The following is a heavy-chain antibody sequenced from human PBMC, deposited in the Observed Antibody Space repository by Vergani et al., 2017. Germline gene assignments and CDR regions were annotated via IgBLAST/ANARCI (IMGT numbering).Heavy chain of an antibody. CDR2: ISYDGDRR. CDR3: AKDLSCSTAWHHFDS. CDR1: GFSFRGHG. V-gene: IGHV3-30*18. Sequence: QVHLVESGGGVVKPGRSLTLSCVASGFSFRGHGMHWVRQAPGKGLEWVAMISYDGDRRDYGDFAKGRFTISRDSSKTVYLQMNSLRVEDTAMYFCAKDLSCSTAWHHFDSRGQGAMVTVSS. D-gene: IGHD2-8*02. J-gene: IGHJ4*02.